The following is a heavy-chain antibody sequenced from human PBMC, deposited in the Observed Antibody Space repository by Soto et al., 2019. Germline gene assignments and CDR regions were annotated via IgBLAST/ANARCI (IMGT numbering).Heavy chain of an antibody. CDR1: GFTFSSYS. CDR2: ISSSSSYI. J-gene: IGHJ6*02. CDR3: ARERIAAAGTAYYYYGMDV. D-gene: IGHD6-13*01. V-gene: IGHV3-21*01. Sequence: ESLRLSCAASGFTFSSYSMNWVRQAPGKGLEWVSSISSSSSYIYYADSVKGRFTISRDNAKNSLYLQMNSLRAEDTAVYYCARERIAAAGTAYYYYGMDVWGQGTTVTVSS.